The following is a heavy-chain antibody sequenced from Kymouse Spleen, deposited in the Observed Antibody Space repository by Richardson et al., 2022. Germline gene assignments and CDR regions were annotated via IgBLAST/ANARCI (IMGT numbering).Heavy chain of an antibody. CDR1: GGSISSSSYY. V-gene: IGHV4-39*01. CDR2: IYYSGST. J-gene: IGHJ6*02. CDR3: ARHENYDFWSGYYSDYYYYGMDV. D-gene: IGHD3-3*01. Sequence: QLQLQESGPGLVKPSETLSLTCTVSGGSISSSSYYWGWIRQPPGKGLEWIGSIYYSGSTYYNPSLKSRVTISVDTSKNQFSLKLSSVTAADTAVYYCARHENYDFWSGYYSDYYYYGMDVWGQGTTVTVSS.